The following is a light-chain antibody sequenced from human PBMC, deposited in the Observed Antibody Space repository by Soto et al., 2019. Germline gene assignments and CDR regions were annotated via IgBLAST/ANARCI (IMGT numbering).Light chain of an antibody. CDR1: SSDIGDFNH. Sequence: QSALTQPASVSGSPGHSITISCAGTSSDIGDFNHVSWYQHHPGRAPKLIIYEVTHRPSGVSDRFSGSKSGNTASLTISGLQTEDEADYHCSYYSSWSTHVLFGGGTKLTVL. J-gene: IGLJ3*02. CDR3: SYYSSWSTHVL. CDR2: EVT. V-gene: IGLV2-14*01.